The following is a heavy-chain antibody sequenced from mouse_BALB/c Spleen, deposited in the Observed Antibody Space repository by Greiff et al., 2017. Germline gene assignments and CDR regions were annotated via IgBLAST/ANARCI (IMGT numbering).Heavy chain of an antibody. CDR3: ARYDYGNAWFAY. J-gene: IGHJ3*01. CDR1: GYSITSDYA. Sequence: EVKLVESGPGLVKPSQSLSLTCTVTGYSITSDYAWNWIRQFPGNKLEWMGYISYSGSTSYNPSLKSRISITRDTSKNQFFLQLNSVTTEDTATYYCARYDYGNAWFAYWGQGTLVTVSA. CDR2: ISYSGST. V-gene: IGHV3-2*02. D-gene: IGHD2-1*01.